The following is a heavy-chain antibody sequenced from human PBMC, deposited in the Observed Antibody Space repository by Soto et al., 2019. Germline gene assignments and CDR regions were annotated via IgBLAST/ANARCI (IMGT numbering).Heavy chain of an antibody. D-gene: IGHD3-16*01. CDR3: AFGNLSYYFDF. Sequence: PGGSLRLSCAASGFTSSGFGMHWVRQAPGKGLEWVAIIWYDGSDKYYADSVKGRFTISRDNSKNTLYLQMNSLRAEDTAVYHCAFGNLSYYFDFWGQGTPVTVSS. J-gene: IGHJ4*02. V-gene: IGHV3-33*01. CDR2: IWYDGSDK. CDR1: GFTSSGFG.